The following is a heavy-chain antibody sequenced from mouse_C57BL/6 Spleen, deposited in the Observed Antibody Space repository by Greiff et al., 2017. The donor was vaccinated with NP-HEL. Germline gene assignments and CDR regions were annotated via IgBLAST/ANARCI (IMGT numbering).Heavy chain of an antibody. V-gene: IGHV1-26*01. CDR3: AGSYDDCDVGAFAY. J-gene: IGHJ3*01. Sequence: VQLQQSGPELVKPGASVKISCKASGYTFTDYYMNWVKQSHGKSLEWIGDINPNNGGTSYNQKFKGKATLTVDKSSSTAYMELRSLTSEDSAVYYCAGSYDDCDVGAFAYWGQGTLVTVSA. D-gene: IGHD2-4*01. CDR1: GYTFTDYY. CDR2: INPNNGGT.